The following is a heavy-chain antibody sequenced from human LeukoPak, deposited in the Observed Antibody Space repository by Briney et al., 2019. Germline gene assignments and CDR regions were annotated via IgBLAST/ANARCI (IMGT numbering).Heavy chain of an antibody. Sequence: SVKVSCKASGGTFSSYAISWVRQAPGQGLEWMGGIIPIFGTANYAQKFQGRVTITTDESTSTAYMELSSLRSEDTAVYYCARAPFRYCSSTSCYVEWFDPWGQGTLVTVSS. CDR1: GGTFSSYA. D-gene: IGHD2-2*01. CDR2: IIPIFGTA. CDR3: ARAPFRYCSSTSCYVEWFDP. V-gene: IGHV1-69*05. J-gene: IGHJ5*02.